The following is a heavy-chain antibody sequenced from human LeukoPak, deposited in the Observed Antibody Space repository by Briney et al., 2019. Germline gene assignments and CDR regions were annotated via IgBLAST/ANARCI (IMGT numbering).Heavy chain of an antibody. J-gene: IGHJ4*02. CDR1: GGTFSSYA. CDR2: IIPIFGTA. D-gene: IGHD6-13*01. CDR3: ARGELSGYSSSWHDY. V-gene: IGHV1-69*05. Sequence: GASVKVSCKASGGTFSSYAISWVRQAPGQGLEWMGGIIPIFGTANYAQKFQGRVTITTDESTSTAYMELSSLRSEDTAVYYCARGELSGYSSSWHDYWGQGTLVTVSS.